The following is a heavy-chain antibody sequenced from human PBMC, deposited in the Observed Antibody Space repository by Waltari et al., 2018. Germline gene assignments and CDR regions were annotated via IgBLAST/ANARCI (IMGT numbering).Heavy chain of an antibody. CDR3: ATFRWLGY. Sequence: EVQVVDSGGALVQPGGSLRLCCVVPVAPFSRYWMTWVRQASGRGLEWVGNINYDGSEKNYGDSVRGRFTISRDNARNTVYLQMNSLRSEDTAVYYCATFRWLGYWGQGTLVTVSS. D-gene: IGHD3-10*01. J-gene: IGHJ4*02. CDR1: VAPFSRYW. CDR2: INYDGSEK. V-gene: IGHV3-7*03.